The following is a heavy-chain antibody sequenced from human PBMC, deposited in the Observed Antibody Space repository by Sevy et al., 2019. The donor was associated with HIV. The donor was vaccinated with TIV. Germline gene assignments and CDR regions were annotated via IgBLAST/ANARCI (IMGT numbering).Heavy chain of an antibody. V-gene: IGHV3-23*01. D-gene: IGHD3-10*01. CDR3: ANAGSYGSGLRGFGY. J-gene: IGHJ4*02. Sequence: GGSLRLSCAASGFTFSSYAMSWVRQAPGKGLEWVSAISGSGGSTYYADSVKGRFTISRDNSKNTLYLQMNSLRAEDTAVYYCANAGSYGSGLRGFGYWGQGTLVTVSS. CDR1: GFTFSSYA. CDR2: ISGSGGST.